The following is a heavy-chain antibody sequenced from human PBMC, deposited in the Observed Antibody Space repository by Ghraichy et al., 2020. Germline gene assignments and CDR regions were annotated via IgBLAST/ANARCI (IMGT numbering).Heavy chain of an antibody. J-gene: IGHJ3*02. V-gene: IGHV3-21*01. CDR3: AREYGGDGYNDAFDI. Sequence: GESLNISCAASGFTFSSYSMNWVRQAPGKGLEWVSSISSSSSYIYYADSVKGRFTISRDNAKNSLYLQMNSLRAEDTAVYYCAREYGGDGYNDAFDIWGQGTMVTVSS. CDR1: GFTFSSYS. CDR2: ISSSSSYI. D-gene: IGHD5-24*01.